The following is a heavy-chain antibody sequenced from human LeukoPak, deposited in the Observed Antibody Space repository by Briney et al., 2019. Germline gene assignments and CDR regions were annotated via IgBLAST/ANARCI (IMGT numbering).Heavy chain of an antibody. V-gene: IGHV3-23*01. CDR1: GFTFSSHA. J-gene: IGHJ6*02. D-gene: IGHD3-10*01. Sequence: PGGSLRLSCEVSGFTFSSHAMNWVRQTPGKGLEWVSGIGGSGVSTFYADSVKGRFTISRDNSKNILYLQMNTLTVEDTAMYYCAKDLYGNYAMDVWGQGTTVTVSS. CDR3: AKDLYGNYAMDV. CDR2: IGGSGVST.